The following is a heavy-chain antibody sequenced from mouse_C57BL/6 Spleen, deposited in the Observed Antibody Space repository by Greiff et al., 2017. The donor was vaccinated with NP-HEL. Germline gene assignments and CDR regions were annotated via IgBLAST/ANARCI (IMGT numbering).Heavy chain of an antibody. CDR3: ASLITTVVGRDFDY. V-gene: IGHV1-26*01. CDR2: INPNNGGT. D-gene: IGHD1-1*01. CDR1: GYTFTDYY. Sequence: EVQLQQSGPELVKPGASVKISCKASGYTFTDYYMNWVKQSHGKSLEWIGDINPNNGGTSYNQKFKGKATLTVDKSSSTAYMELRSLTSEDSAVYYCASLITTVVGRDFDYWGQGTTLTVSS. J-gene: IGHJ2*01.